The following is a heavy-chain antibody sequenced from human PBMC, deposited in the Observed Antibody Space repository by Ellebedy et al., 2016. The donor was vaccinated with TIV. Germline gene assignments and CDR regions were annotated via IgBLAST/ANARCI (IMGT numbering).Heavy chain of an antibody. J-gene: IGHJ3*02. Sequence: ASVKVSXXASGYTFTSYGISWVRQAPGQGLEWMGWISAYNGNTNYAQKLQGRVTMTTDTSTSTAYMELRSLRSDDTAVYYCARDQESYYFRGAFDIWGQGTMVTVSS. CDR1: GYTFTSYG. V-gene: IGHV1-18*04. D-gene: IGHD1-26*01. CDR2: ISAYNGNT. CDR3: ARDQESYYFRGAFDI.